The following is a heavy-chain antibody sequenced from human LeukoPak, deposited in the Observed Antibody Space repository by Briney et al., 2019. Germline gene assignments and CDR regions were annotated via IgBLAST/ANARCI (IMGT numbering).Heavy chain of an antibody. D-gene: IGHD5-24*01. CDR2: IKQDGTER. V-gene: IGHV3-7*03. CDR1: GFTFTTYW. J-gene: IGHJ4*02. CDR3: AKSGYNRFDY. Sequence: GESLRLSCAASGFTFTTYWMSCVRQAPGKGREWVANIKQDGTERYYVDSVKGRFTISRDNSKNTLYLQMNSLRADDTAVYYCAKSGYNRFDYWGQGTLVTVSS.